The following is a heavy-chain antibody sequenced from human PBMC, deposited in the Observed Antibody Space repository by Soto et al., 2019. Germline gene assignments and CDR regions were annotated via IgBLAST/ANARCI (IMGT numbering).Heavy chain of an antibody. CDR2: ITAPTGTT. J-gene: IGHJ6*02. CDR1: GFTFGRYG. V-gene: IGHV3-23*01. Sequence: EVQLLESGGGLVQPGGSQRLSCAASGFTFGRYGMTWVRQAPGKGLECVSGITAPTGTTSYADSVKGRFTISRDLSTNPLFLQMNSLRAADSAVYYCAKAKGRSNFYYSGLDVWGQGTTVTVSS. CDR3: AKAKGRSNFYYSGLDV. D-gene: IGHD1-26*01.